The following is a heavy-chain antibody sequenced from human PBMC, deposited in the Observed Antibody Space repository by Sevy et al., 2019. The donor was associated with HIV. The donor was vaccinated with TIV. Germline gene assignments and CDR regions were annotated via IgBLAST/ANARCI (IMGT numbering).Heavy chain of an antibody. J-gene: IGHJ6*02. Sequence: GGSLRLSCAASGFTFSSYGMHCVRQAPGKGLEWVAVISYDGSNKYYADSVKGRFTISRDNSKNTLYLQMNSLRAEDTAVYYCAKESYDSSGYYYSYYCYGMDIWGQGTTVTVSS. CDR2: ISYDGSNK. D-gene: IGHD3-22*01. CDR3: AKESYDSSGYYYSYYCYGMDI. V-gene: IGHV3-30*18. CDR1: GFTFSSYG.